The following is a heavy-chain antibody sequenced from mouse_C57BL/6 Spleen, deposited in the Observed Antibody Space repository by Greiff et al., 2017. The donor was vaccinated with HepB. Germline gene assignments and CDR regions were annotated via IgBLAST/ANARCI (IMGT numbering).Heavy chain of an antibody. Sequence: EVQGVESGTVLARPGASVKMSCKTSGYTFTSYWMHWVKQRPGQGLEWIGAIYPGNSDTSYNQKFKGKAKLTAVTSASTAYMELSSLTNEDSAVYYCTRQRDYYGSSYVGAMDYWGQGTSVTVSS. J-gene: IGHJ4*01. CDR3: TRQRDYYGSSYVGAMDY. CDR1: GYTFTSYW. CDR2: IYPGNSDT. V-gene: IGHV1-5*01. D-gene: IGHD1-1*01.